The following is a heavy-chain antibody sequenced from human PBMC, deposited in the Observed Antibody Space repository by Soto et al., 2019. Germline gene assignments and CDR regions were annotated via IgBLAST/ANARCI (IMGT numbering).Heavy chain of an antibody. J-gene: IGHJ4*02. CDR3: ARGSDSEYSSSVYFDY. D-gene: IGHD6-6*01. V-gene: IGHV4-31*03. CDR1: GGSISSGGYY. CDR2: IYYSGST. Sequence: PSETLSLTCTASGGSISSGGYYWSWIRQHPGKGLERIGYIYYSGSTYYNPSLKSRVTISVDTSKNQFSLKLSSVTAADTAVFYCARGSDSEYSSSVYFDYWGQGTLVTVSS.